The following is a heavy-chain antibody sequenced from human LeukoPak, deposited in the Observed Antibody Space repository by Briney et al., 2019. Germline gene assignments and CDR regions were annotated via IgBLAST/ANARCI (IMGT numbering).Heavy chain of an antibody. V-gene: IGHV1-46*01. D-gene: IGHD6-19*01. CDR2: ISSSGGST. J-gene: IGHJ4*02. CDR3: ARDGVAGTYCFDY. Sequence: GASVKVSCKASGYTFTTYYMHWVRQAPGQGLEWMGMISSSGGSTSYPQKFQGRVTLTRDTSTSTVYMELSSLISEDTAVYFCARDGVAGTYCFDYWGQGTLVTVSS. CDR1: GYTFTTYY.